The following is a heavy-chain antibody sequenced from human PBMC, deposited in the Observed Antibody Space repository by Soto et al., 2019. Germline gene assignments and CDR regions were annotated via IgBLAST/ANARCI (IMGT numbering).Heavy chain of an antibody. D-gene: IGHD6-19*01. Sequence: PSETLSLTCAVSGYSISSGYYWGWIRQPPGKGLEWIGSIYHSGSTYYNPSLKSRVTISVDTSKNQFSLKLSSVTAADTAAYYCARAKGAGTVFYYSGLDDWGQGSMVTVSS. CDR1: GYSISSGYY. CDR3: ARAKGAGTVFYYSGLDD. CDR2: IYHSGST. V-gene: IGHV4-38-2*01. J-gene: IGHJ6*02.